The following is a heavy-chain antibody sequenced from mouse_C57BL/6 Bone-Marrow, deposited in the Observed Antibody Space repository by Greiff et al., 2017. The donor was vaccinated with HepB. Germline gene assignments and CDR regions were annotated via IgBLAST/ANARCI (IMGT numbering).Heavy chain of an antibody. D-gene: IGHD1-1*01. V-gene: IGHV1-75*01. Sequence: QVQLQQSGPELVKPGASVKISCKASGYTFTDYYINWVKQRPGQGLEWIGGIFPGSGSTYYNEKFKGKATLTVDKSSSTAYMLRSSLTSEDSAVYFCARFGSNKYYAMDYGGRGTSVTVTA. CDR1: GYTFTDYY. CDR3: ARFGSNKYYAMDY. CDR2: IFPGSGST. J-gene: IGHJ4*01.